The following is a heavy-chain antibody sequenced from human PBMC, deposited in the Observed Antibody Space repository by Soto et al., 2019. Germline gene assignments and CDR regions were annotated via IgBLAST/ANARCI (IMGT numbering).Heavy chain of an antibody. CDR2: MSYEGTAK. D-gene: IGHD5-18*01. J-gene: IGHJ4*02. V-gene: IGHV3-30*03. CDR3: ARDRRRYSHGPYDCDY. CDR1: GFTFRHYG. Sequence: QVQLEESGGGVVQPGRSLRLSCAASGFTFRHYGMHWVRQAPGKGLEWVAVMSYEGTAKYYTDSVKGRFTISRDNSRNTVLLQMDSLSADDTGVYYCARDRRRYSHGPYDCDYWGQGTLVTVSS.